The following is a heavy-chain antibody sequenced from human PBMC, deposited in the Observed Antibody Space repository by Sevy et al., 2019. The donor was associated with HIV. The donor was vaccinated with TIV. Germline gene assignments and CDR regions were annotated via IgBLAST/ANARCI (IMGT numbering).Heavy chain of an antibody. CDR2: FYRSNKT. V-gene: IGHV3-53*01. J-gene: IGHJ6*02. D-gene: IGHD2-8*01. Sequence: GGSLRLSCAVSGFPVSSSYMNWVRQAPGKGLEWFSVFYRSNKTDYADSVKGRFTISRDNSKNTLYLQMHSLRAEDTAVYFCARDKNGHYYGLDVWGQGTTVTVSS. CDR1: GFPVSSSY. CDR3: ARDKNGHYYGLDV.